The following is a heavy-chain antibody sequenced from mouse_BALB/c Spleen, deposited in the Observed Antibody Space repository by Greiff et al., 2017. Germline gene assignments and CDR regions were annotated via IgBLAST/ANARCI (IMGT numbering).Heavy chain of an antibody. V-gene: IGHV1-67*01. CDR3: ARENDGYPYFDY. CDR2: ISTYYGNT. Sequence: IQLQQSGPELVRPGVSVKISCKGSSYTFTDYAMHWVKQSHAKSLEWIGVISTYYGNTNYNQKFKGKATMTVDKSSSTAYMELARLTSEDSAVYYCARENDGYPYFDYWGQGTTLTVSS. D-gene: IGHD2-3*01. J-gene: IGHJ2*01. CDR1: SYTFTDYA.